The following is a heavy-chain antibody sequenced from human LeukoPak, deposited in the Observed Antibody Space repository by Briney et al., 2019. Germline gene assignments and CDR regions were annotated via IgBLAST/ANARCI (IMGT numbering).Heavy chain of an antibody. CDR2: ISSSSSTI. D-gene: IGHD3-22*01. V-gene: IGHV3-48*01. CDR1: GFTFSSYS. CDR3: ARGPTGASYYYDSSGYLGMLDP. Sequence: PGGSLRLSCAASGFTFSSYSMYWVRQAPGKGLEWVSYISSSSSTIYYADSVKGRFTISRDNAKNSLYLQMNSLRAEDTAVYYCARGPTGASYYYDSSGYLGMLDPWGQGTLVTVSS. J-gene: IGHJ5*02.